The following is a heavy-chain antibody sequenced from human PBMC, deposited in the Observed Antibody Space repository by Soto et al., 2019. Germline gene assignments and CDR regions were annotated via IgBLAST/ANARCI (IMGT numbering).Heavy chain of an antibody. CDR1: GFIISSYG. Sequence: PGGALRLSCADSGFIISSYGMHWVRQAPGKGLEWVAVITYDGSNKYYADSVKGRFSISRDNSRNRLYLQMYSLRPEDTAVYYCAKDPKATGTHYWGRGTLVTVSS. D-gene: IGHD1-1*01. CDR3: AKDPKATGTHY. J-gene: IGHJ4*02. V-gene: IGHV3-30*18. CDR2: ITYDGSNK.